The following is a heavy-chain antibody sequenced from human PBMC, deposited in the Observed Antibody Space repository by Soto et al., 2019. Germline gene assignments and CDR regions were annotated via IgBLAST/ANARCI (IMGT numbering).Heavy chain of an antibody. CDR2: ISGSGGST. CDR3: AKESGSVSPLVY. D-gene: IGHD5-12*01. V-gene: IGHV3-23*01. Sequence: GGALRLSCAAPGFTLISYAISWVPQAPGKGLEWVSAISGSGGSTYYADSVKGRFTISRDNSKNTLYLQMNSLRAEDTAVYYCAKESGSVSPLVYWGQGTLVTVSS. J-gene: IGHJ4*02. CDR1: GFTLISYA.